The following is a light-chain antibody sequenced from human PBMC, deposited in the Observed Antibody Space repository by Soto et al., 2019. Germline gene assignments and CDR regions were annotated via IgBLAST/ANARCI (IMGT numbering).Light chain of an antibody. CDR1: SSDLDGYDH. CDR2: EVN. Sequence: QSALTQPASVSGSPGQSVTISCTGTSSDLDGYDHVSWYQQHPGTAPKLLLYEVNNRPSGVSNRFSGSKSGNTASLIISGLQTEDEADYYCSAYTTNSTLIFGTGTKVTVL. V-gene: IGLV2-14*01. CDR3: SAYTTNSTLI. J-gene: IGLJ1*01.